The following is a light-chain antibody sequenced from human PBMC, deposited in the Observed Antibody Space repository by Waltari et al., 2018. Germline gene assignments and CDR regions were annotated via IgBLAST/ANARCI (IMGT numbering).Light chain of an antibody. CDR1: QGISSW. V-gene: IGKV1-5*03. J-gene: IGKJ4*02. Sequence: DIQMTQSPSTLPASVGDRVTITCRTSQGISSWLAWYQQKPGKAPKLLIYKASCLERDASSSFGVRGYGTAFSHTISSHKPDDFVAFCCEHYSSYPPKFGGGTKVAIK. CDR2: KAS. CDR3: EHYSSYPPK.